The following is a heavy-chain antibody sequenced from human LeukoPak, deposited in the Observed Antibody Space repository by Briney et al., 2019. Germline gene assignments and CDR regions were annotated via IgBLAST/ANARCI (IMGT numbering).Heavy chain of an antibody. CDR1: GGSFSGYY. CDR3: ARHKTYYYDSSGHYYRDDAFDI. CDR2: INHSGST. J-gene: IGHJ3*02. Sequence: SETLSLTCAVYGGSFSGYYWSWIRQPPGKGLEWIGEINHSGSTNYNPSLKSRVTISVDTSKNQFSLKLSSVTAADTAVYYCARHKTYYYDSSGHYYRDDAFDIWGQGTMVTVSS. D-gene: IGHD3-22*01. V-gene: IGHV4-34*01.